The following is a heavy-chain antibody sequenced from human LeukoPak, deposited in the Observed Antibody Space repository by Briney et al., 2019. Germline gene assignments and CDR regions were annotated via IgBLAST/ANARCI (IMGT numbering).Heavy chain of an antibody. J-gene: IGHJ4*02. CDR2: ISYDGSNK. CDR1: GFTFSSYA. CDR3: ARDRLGEPREYYFDY. V-gene: IGHV3-30*04. D-gene: IGHD2-21*01. Sequence: PGGSLRLSCAASGFTFSSYAMHWVRQAPDKGLEWVAVISYDGSNKYYADSVKGRFTISRDNSKNTLYLQMNSLRAEDTAVYYCARDRLGEPREYYFDYWGQGTLVTVSS.